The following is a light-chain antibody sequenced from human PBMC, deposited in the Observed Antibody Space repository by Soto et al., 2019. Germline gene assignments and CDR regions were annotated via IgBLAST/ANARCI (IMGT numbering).Light chain of an antibody. CDR2: DAS. V-gene: IGKV1-5*01. CDR3: QQYGSSPPT. J-gene: IGKJ4*01. Sequence: QMTQSPSTLSASIGDRVTMTGRASQSVDSRLAWYQQKPGKAPKLLVYDASTLETGVPSRFSGSGSGAEFTLTISSLEPEDFAVYSCQQYGSSPPTFGGGTKVDIK. CDR1: QSVDSR.